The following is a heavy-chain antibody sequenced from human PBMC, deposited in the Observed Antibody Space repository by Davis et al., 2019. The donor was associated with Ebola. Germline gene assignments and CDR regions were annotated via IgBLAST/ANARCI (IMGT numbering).Heavy chain of an antibody. CDR2: INNDGSIT. CDR1: GFTFSSSW. D-gene: IGHD6-6*01. J-gene: IGHJ6*04. V-gene: IGHV3-74*01. Sequence: GESLRLSCAASGFTFSSSWMHWVRQAPGKGLVWVSLINNDGSITTYADSVKGRFTISRDNAKNTLYLQMNTLRAEDTAVYYCARAKYYGMDVWGKGTTVTVSS. CDR3: ARAKYYGMDV.